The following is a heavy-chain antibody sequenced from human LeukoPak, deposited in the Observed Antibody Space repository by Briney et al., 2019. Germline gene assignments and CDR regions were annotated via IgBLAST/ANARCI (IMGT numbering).Heavy chain of an antibody. D-gene: IGHD5-18*01. CDR1: GGSFSGYY. J-gene: IGHJ6*02. Sequence: PETLSLTCAVYGGSFSGYYWSWIRQPPGKGLEWIGEINHSGSTNYNPSLKSRVTISVDTSKNQLSLKLSSVTAADTAVYYCARGSDTAMTYYYYYYGMDVWGQGTTVTVSS. V-gene: IGHV4-34*01. CDR3: ARGSDTAMTYYYYYYGMDV. CDR2: INHSGST.